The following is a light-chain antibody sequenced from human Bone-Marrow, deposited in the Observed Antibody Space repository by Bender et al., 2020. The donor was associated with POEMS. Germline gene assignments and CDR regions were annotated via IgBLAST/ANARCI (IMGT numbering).Light chain of an antibody. CDR1: RIDIGGENF. CDR3: SSHTQVGIS. CDR2: DVH. V-gene: IGLV2-14*03. J-gene: IGLJ1*01. Sequence: QSALTQPASVSGSPGQSPTISCSGSRIDIGGENFISWYQQNPARAPKLLFYDVHNRPSDFSGRFSGSKSGNTASLTISGLQPEDEADYYCSSHTQVGISFGTRTKVTVL.